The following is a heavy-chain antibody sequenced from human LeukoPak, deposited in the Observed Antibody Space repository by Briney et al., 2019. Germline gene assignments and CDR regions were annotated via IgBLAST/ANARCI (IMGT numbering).Heavy chain of an antibody. CDR2: ISARGGET. V-gene: IGHV3-23*01. CDR1: GCTFSTYG. D-gene: IGHD3-16*01. Sequence: GGSLRLSCEASGCTFSTYGMSWVRQGPGKGLEWVSGISARGGETDYADFVKGRFTISRDNSKNTLYLQMNSLRAEDTAVYYCAKDLKGLYDYVRGSYAIDIWGHGTLVTVSS. J-gene: IGHJ3*02. CDR3: AKDLKGLYDYVRGSYAIDI.